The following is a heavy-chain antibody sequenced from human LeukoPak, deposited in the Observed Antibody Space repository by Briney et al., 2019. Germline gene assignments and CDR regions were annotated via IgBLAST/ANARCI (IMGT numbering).Heavy chain of an antibody. V-gene: IGHV1-69*04. J-gene: IGHJ6*02. D-gene: IGHD3-22*01. Sequence: SVKVSCKASGGTFSSYAISWVRQAPGQGLEWMGRIIPILGIANYAQKFQGRVTITADKSTSTAYMELSSLRSEDTAVYYCARVTDSSGYYSYYYYGMDVWGQGTTVTVSS. CDR1: GGTFSSYA. CDR3: ARVTDSSGYYSYYYYGMDV. CDR2: IIPILGIA.